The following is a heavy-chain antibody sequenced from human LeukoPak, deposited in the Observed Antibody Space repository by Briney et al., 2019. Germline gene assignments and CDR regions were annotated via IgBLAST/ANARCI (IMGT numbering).Heavy chain of an antibody. J-gene: IGHJ4*02. V-gene: IGHV3-7*01. CDR3: ARLRGYSYGYYDY. CDR2: IKQDGSEK. D-gene: IGHD5-18*01. Sequence: GGSLRLSRAASGFTFSSYWMSWVRQAPGKGLEWVANIKQDGSEKYYVDSVKGRFTISRDNAKNSLYLQMNSLRAEDTAVYYCARLRGYSYGYYDYWGQGTLVTVSS. CDR1: GFTFSSYW.